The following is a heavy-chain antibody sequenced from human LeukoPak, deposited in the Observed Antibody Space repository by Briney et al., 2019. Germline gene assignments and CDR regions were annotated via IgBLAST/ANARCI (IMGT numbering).Heavy chain of an antibody. CDR3: AKDLHYNDGRWEFDP. J-gene: IGHJ5*02. CDR2: VLGVGIT. CDR1: GFTFSTSA. V-gene: IGHV3-23*01. D-gene: IGHD5-24*01. Sequence: GGSLRLSCAASGFTFSTSAMAWVRQVPGKGLEWVSGVLGVGITYYADSVKGRFTLSKDNSKKTVYLQMNSLRVEDTAIYYCAKDLHYNDGRWEFDPWGQGTLVTVSS.